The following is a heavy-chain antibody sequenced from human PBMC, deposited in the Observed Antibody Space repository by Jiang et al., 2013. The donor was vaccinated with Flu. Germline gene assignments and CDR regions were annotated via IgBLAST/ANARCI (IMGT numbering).Heavy chain of an antibody. CDR1: GGTFSSYA. CDR3: ARDLYCSGGSCYYGMTS. V-gene: IGHV1-69*01. D-gene: IGHD2-15*01. Sequence: KPGSSVKVSCKASGGTFSSYAISWVRQAPGQGLEWMGGIIPIFGTANYAQKFQGRVTITADESTSTAYMELSSLRSEDTAVYYCARDLYCSGGSCYYGMTSGAKGPRSPSP. J-gene: IGHJ6*02. CDR2: IIPIFGTA.